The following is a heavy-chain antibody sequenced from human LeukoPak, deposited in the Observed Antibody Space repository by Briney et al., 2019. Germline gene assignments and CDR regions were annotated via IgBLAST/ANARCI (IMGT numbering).Heavy chain of an antibody. Sequence: GGSLRLSCAASGFTFSSYTMHWIRRAPGKGLEWVSVISSGGSTYYADSMKGRFTISRDNSKNTLYLQVNSLRAEDTAVYYCARDSTAAGIDYWGQGTLVTVSS. V-gene: IGHV3-53*01. CDR2: ISSGGST. D-gene: IGHD6-13*01. CDR3: ARDSTAAGIDY. CDR1: GFTFSSYT. J-gene: IGHJ4*02.